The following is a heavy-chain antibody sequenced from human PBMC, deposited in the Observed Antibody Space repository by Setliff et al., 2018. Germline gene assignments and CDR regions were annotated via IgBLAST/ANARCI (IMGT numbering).Heavy chain of an antibody. Sequence: SETLSLTCTVSDDSISSRHYYWSWIRQPAGKGLEWLGQIYTSWSTNYNPSLKGRLTISVDTAQNQFSLRLTSVTAADTAVYYCARTGAYRYFDYWGQGALVTVSS. J-gene: IGHJ4*02. V-gene: IGHV4-61*09. D-gene: IGHD1-1*01. CDR1: DDSISSRHYY. CDR2: IYTSWST. CDR3: ARTGAYRYFDY.